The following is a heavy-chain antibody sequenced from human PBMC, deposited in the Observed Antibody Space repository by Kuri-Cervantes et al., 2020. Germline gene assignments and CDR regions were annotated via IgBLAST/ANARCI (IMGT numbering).Heavy chain of an antibody. CDR3: ATALCSGGSCYLRRNWYFDL. Sequence: SVKVSCKASGGTFSSYAINWMRQAPGHGLEWMGAIIPLFRTPNYAQRFQGGVTITADISTYTAYMELSSLRSDDTAVYYCATALCSGGSCYLRRNWYFDLWGRGTRVTVSS. CDR1: GGTFSSYA. J-gene: IGHJ2*01. CDR2: IIPLFRTP. V-gene: IGHV1-69*06. D-gene: IGHD2-15*01.